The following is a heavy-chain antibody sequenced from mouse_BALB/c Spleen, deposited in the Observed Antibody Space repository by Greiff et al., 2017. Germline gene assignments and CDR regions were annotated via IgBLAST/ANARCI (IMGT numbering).Heavy chain of an antibody. Sequence: EVKLMESGGDLVKPGGSLKLSCAASGFNFSSYGMSWVRQTPDKRLEWVATISRGGSYTYYPDSVKGRFTISRNNAKNTLYLQMSSLKSEDTAMYYGAKEYATATSAWFAYWGQGTLVTVSA. CDR3: AKEYATATSAWFAY. D-gene: IGHD1-2*01. CDR2: ISRGGSYT. V-gene: IGHV5-6*01. J-gene: IGHJ3*01. CDR1: GFNFSSYG.